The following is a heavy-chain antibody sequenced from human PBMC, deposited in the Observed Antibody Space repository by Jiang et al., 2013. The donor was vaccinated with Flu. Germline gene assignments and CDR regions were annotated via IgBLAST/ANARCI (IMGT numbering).Heavy chain of an antibody. CDR3: AREPKHLDYYDTSSYRDY. V-gene: IGHV1-2*02. Sequence: QSGAEVKKPGASVKVSCETSGYTFTGYYVHWVRQAPGQRLEWMGSINPNNGGAKYAQNFQGRVTITRDTSITTVYMDLSRLRFDDTAVYYCAREPKHLDYYDTSSYRDYWGQGTLVTVSS. CDR1: GYTFTGYY. J-gene: IGHJ4*02. D-gene: IGHD3-22*01. CDR2: INPNNGGA.